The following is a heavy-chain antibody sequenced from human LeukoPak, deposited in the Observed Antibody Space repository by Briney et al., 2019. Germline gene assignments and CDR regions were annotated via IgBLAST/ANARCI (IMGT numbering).Heavy chain of an antibody. V-gene: IGHV3-23*01. CDR1: GFTFSSYA. CDR2: ISGSGGST. Sequence: GGSLRLSCAASGFTFSSYAMSWVRQAPGKGLEWVSAISGSGGSTYYADSVKGRFTISRDNSKNTLCLQMNSLRAEDTAVYYCAKDNYGVLKVSWGQGTLVTVSS. D-gene: IGHD4-17*01. CDR3: AKDNYGVLKVS. J-gene: IGHJ4*02.